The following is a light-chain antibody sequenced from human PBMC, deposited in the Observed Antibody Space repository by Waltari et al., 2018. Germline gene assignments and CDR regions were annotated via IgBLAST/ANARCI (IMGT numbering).Light chain of an antibody. CDR1: SSDVGGYNY. V-gene: IGLV2-14*01. CDR3: ASYRDTGTPWV. Sequence: QSALTPPASVSGSPGQSIAIPCTGTSSDVGGYNYVSWYQQHPGKAPKLMISNVSNRPSGVSNRFSGSKSGNTASLTISGLQAEDEGDYYCASYRDTGTPWVFGGGTKVTVL. CDR2: NVS. J-gene: IGLJ3*02.